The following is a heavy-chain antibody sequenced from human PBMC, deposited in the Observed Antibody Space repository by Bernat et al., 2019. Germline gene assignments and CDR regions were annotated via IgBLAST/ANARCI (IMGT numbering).Heavy chain of an antibody. CDR2: IWYDGSNN. CDR3: ARDKWRYYFDY. Sequence: QVQLVESGGGVVQPGRSLRLSCAASGFTFSSYGMHWVRQAPGKGLEWVAVIWYDGSNNYYADSVKGRFTISRDNSKNTLYLQMNSLRAEDTAVYYCARDKWRYYFDYWGQGTLVTVSS. CDR1: GFTFSSYG. J-gene: IGHJ4*02. D-gene: IGHD1-26*01. V-gene: IGHV3-33*01.